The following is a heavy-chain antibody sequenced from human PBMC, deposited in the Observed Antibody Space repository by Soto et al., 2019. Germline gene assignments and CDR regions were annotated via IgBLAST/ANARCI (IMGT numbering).Heavy chain of an antibody. J-gene: IGHJ6*02. CDR3: ARDLLSDTVTPPYYYYYGMDV. D-gene: IGHD4-17*01. CDR2: IYSGGST. V-gene: IGHV3-53*01. Sequence: GGSLRLSCAASGFTASSNYMSWVRQAPGKGLEWVSVIYSGGSTYYADSVKGRFTISRDNSKNTLYLQMNSLRAEDTAVYYRARDLLSDTVTPPYYYYYGMDVWGQGTTVTVSS. CDR1: GFTASSNY.